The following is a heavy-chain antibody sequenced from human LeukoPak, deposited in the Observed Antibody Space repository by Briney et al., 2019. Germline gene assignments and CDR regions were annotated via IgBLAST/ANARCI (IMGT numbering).Heavy chain of an antibody. CDR1: GFPFSSHA. V-gene: IGHV3-23*01. J-gene: IGHJ4*02. CDR2: ISGGGGTT. CDR3: AKDGGVTGYYSRGYLDY. Sequence: GGSLRLSCAASGFPFSSHAMSWVRQAPGKGLKWVSGISGGGGTTYYAGSVKGRFTISRDNSRNTLYLQMSTLRDEDTAVYYCAKDGGVTGYYSRGYLDYWGQGTLVTVSS. D-gene: IGHD3-9*01.